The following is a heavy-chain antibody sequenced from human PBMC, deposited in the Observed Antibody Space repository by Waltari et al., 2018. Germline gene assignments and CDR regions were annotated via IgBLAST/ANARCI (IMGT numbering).Heavy chain of an antibody. CDR3: ARDRQWLENYYYYGMDV. J-gene: IGHJ6*02. V-gene: IGHV3-33*01. Sequence: QVQLVESGGGVVQPGRSLSLSCAASGLTFSSYGLHWVRQAPGKGLEWVAVVWYDGNNKYYVDSVKGRFTISRDNSKNTLYLQMNSLRAEDTAVYYCARDRQWLENYYYYGMDVWGQGTTVTVSS. CDR1: GLTFSSYG. CDR2: VWYDGNNK. D-gene: IGHD6-19*01.